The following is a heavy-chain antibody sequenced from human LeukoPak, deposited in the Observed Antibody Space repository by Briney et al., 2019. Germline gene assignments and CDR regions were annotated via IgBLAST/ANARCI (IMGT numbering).Heavy chain of an antibody. CDR1: GFTFSSYA. CDR2: ISGSGGST. Sequence: GGSLRLSCAASGFTFSSYAMSWVRQAPGKGLEWVSAISGSGGSTYYADSVKGRFTISRDNSKNTLYLQMNSLRAEDTAVYYCAKHGEYCGGDCYYGAHFDYWGQGTLVTVSS. CDR3: AKHGEYCGGDCYYGAHFDY. V-gene: IGHV3-23*01. D-gene: IGHD2-21*02. J-gene: IGHJ4*02.